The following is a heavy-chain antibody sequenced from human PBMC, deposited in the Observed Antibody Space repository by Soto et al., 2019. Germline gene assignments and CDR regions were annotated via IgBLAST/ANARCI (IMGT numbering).Heavy chain of an antibody. D-gene: IGHD4-4*01. J-gene: IGHJ6*02. CDR1: GGSISSGGYY. V-gene: IGHV4-31*03. CDR3: ARDPGSEETVTTYGMDV. CDR2: IYYSGST. Sequence: SETLSLTCTVSGGSISSGGYYWSWIRQHPGKGLEWIGYIYYSGSTYYNPSLKSRVTILVDTSKNQFSLKLSSVTAADTAVYYCARDPGSEETVTTYGMDVSGQGPTGTVS.